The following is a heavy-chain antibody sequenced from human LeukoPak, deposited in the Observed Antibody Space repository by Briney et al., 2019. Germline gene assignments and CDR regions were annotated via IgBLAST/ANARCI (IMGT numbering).Heavy chain of an antibody. CDR3: ARWWYGSGWF. Sequence: SETLSLTCTVSGVSISSHYWSWIRQPPGKGLEWIGYIYHSGSTNYNPSLTSRVTISVDTSKNQFSLKLNSVTAADTAVYYCARWWYGSGWFWGQGTLVTVSS. V-gene: IGHV4-59*11. CDR2: IYHSGST. CDR1: GVSISSHY. J-gene: IGHJ4*02. D-gene: IGHD6-13*01.